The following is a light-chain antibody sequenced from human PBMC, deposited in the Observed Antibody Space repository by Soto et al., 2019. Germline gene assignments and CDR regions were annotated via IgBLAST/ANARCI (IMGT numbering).Light chain of an antibody. CDR1: SSNIGAGYD. CDR3: QSFGSSLSGYV. J-gene: IGLJ1*01. Sequence: SVLTQPPSLSESPAQRVTMSCTGISSNIGAGYDVHWYQQVPGTAPKLLIYGNSNRPSGVPDRFSGSKSGTSASLAITGLQAEDEADYYCQSFGSSLSGYVFGTGTKVTVL. CDR2: GNS. V-gene: IGLV1-40*01.